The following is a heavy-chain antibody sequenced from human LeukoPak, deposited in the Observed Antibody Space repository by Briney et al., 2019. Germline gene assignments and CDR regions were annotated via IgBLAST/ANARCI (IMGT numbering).Heavy chain of an antibody. J-gene: IGHJ4*02. Sequence: ASVKVSCKXSGYTFTSNDINWVRQATGQGLEWMGWMNPNSGNTGYAQKFQGRVTITRNTSISTAYMELSSLRSEDTAVYYCASLRDGYNSFDYWGQGTLVTVSS. V-gene: IGHV1-8*03. CDR2: MNPNSGNT. CDR1: GYTFTSND. D-gene: IGHD5-24*01. CDR3: ASLRDGYNSFDY.